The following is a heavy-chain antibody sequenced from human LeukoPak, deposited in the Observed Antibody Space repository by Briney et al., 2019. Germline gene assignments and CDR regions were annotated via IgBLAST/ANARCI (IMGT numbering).Heavy chain of an antibody. J-gene: IGHJ4*02. D-gene: IGHD3-9*01. V-gene: IGHV3-23*01. Sequence: PGGTLRLSCAASGFTFNIHCMNGVRQAPGKGPEWVSGIGPSGEKTYYADSVKGRFTISRDNSEKTVYLQMNSLTVEDTAVYYCAKDIDWLAFADWAQGTLVSVSS. CDR2: IGPSGEKT. CDR3: AKDIDWLAFAD. CDR1: GFTFNIHC.